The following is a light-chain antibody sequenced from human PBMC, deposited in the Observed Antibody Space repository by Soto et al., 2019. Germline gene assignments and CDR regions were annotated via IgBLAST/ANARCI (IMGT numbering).Light chain of an antibody. J-gene: IGKJ3*01. CDR2: GAS. V-gene: IGKV3-20*01. CDR1: QSVSSSY. Sequence: EIVLTQSPGTLSLSPGERVTLSCRASQSVSSSYLAWYQQKPGQAPRLLIYGASNRATGIPDRFSGSGSGTDFTLTISRLEPEEFAVYYCQHYGTSPFTFGPGTKVDIK. CDR3: QHYGTSPFT.